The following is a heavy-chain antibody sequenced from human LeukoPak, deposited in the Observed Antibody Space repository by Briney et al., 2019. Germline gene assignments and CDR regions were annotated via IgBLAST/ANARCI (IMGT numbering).Heavy chain of an antibody. CDR1: GFTFSSYA. Sequence: AGGSLRLSCAASGFTFSSYAMHWVRQAPGKGLEYVSAISSNGGSTYYANSVKGRFTISRDNSKNTLYLQMGSLRAEDTAVYYCARADIAAAFDYWGQGTLVTVSS. D-gene: IGHD6-13*01. CDR3: ARADIAAAFDY. J-gene: IGHJ4*02. V-gene: IGHV3-64*01. CDR2: ISSNGGST.